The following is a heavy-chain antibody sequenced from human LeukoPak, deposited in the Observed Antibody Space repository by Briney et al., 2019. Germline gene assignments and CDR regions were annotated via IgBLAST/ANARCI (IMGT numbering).Heavy chain of an antibody. D-gene: IGHD3-9*01. V-gene: IGHV4-59*01. Sequence: SETLSLTCTVSGGSISSYYWSWIRQPQGKGLEWIGYIYYSGSTNYNPSLKSRVTISVDTSKNQFSLKLSSVTAADTAVYYCARSGTYYDILTGYYSGVWFDPWGQGTLVTVSS. J-gene: IGHJ5*02. CDR2: IYYSGST. CDR3: ARSGTYYDILTGYYSGVWFDP. CDR1: GGSISSYY.